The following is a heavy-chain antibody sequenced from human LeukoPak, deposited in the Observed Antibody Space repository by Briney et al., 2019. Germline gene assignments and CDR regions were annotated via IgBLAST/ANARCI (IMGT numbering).Heavy chain of an antibody. D-gene: IGHD6-13*01. Sequence: PGGSLRLSCAASGFTFDDYAMHWVRQAPGKGLEWVSGISWNSGSIGYADSVKGRFTISRDNAKNSLYLQMNSLRAEDTALYYCAKDIAIAAAGTGVAFDIWGQGTVVTVSS. CDR2: ISWNSGSI. CDR3: AKDIAIAAAGTGVAFDI. CDR1: GFTFDDYA. V-gene: IGHV3-9*01. J-gene: IGHJ3*02.